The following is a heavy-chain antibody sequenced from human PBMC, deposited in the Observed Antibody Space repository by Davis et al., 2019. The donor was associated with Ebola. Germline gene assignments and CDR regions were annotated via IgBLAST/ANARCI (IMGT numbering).Heavy chain of an antibody. CDR3: ARGQQFVRFDP. V-gene: IGHV1-46*01. CDR2: INPSDGST. D-gene: IGHD6-6*01. J-gene: IGHJ5*02. Sequence: ASVKVSCKASGYTFTNYYMHWVRPAPGQGLEWMGIINPSDGSTSYAQKFQGRVTMTRDTSTSTFYMELNSLRSEDTAVYNCARGQQFVRFDPWGQGTLVTVSS. CDR1: GYTFTNYY.